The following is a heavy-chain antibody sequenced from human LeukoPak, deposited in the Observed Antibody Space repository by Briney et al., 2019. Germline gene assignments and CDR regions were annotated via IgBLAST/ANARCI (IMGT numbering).Heavy chain of an antibody. CDR2: ISYEGSDK. D-gene: IGHD6-19*01. Sequence: GSLRLSCAVSGLTLSNYAMHWIRQATVKGLEWGAVISYEGSDKYYADSVKGRFTISRDNSKNRLYLKLKCLRAEDTTVHYVTCESSSGWYGGWNAFDIWGQGTMVTVSS. CDR1: GLTLSNYA. J-gene: IGHJ3*02. V-gene: IGHV3-30*04. CDR3: TCESSSGWYGGWNAFDI.